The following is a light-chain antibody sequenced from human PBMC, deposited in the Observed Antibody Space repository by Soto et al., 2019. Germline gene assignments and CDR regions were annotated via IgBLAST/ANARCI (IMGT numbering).Light chain of an antibody. CDR2: GAS. V-gene: IGKV3-20*01. CDR3: QQYVSSPWA. Sequence: EVVLSQSPGTLSLSPGERATLSCRASQSGTNSFLAWYQQKPRQAPRLLIYGASKRATGIPDRFTGSGSGTDFTLTISRLEPEDFAVYYGQQYVSSPWAFGQGTKGEI. CDR1: QSGTNSF. J-gene: IGKJ1*01.